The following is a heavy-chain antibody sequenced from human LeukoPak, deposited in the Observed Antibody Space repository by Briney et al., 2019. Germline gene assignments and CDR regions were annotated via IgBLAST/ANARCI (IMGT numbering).Heavy chain of an antibody. CDR3: ACLGVGAFDI. CDR1: GGSISSSSYY. J-gene: IGHJ3*02. Sequence: SETLSLTCTVSGGSISSSSYYWSWIRQSPGKGLEWIGYIYYTGSTSYNPSLRSRVTMSADTSKNQFSLKLSSVTAADTAVYYCACLGVGAFDIWGQGTMVTVSS. V-gene: IGHV4-61*01. D-gene: IGHD2-15*01. CDR2: IYYTGST.